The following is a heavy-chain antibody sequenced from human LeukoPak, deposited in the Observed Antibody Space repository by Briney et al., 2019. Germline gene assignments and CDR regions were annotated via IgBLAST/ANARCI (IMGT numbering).Heavy chain of an antibody. CDR3: ARGYGNYYGSGSYYNRRWFDP. D-gene: IGHD3-10*01. CDR2: INHSGST. Sequence: SETLSLTCAVYGGSFSGYYWSWIRQPPGKGLEWIGEINHSGSTNYNLSLKSRVTISVDTSKNQFSLKLSSVTAADTAVYYCARGYGNYYGSGSYYNRRWFDPWGQGTLVTVSS. CDR1: GGSFSGYY. V-gene: IGHV4-34*01. J-gene: IGHJ5*02.